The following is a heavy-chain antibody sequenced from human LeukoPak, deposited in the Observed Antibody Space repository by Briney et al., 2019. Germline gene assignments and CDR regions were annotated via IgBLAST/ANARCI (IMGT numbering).Heavy chain of an antibody. D-gene: IGHD3-10*01. CDR3: AIDGAGSYFCY. CDR1: GFTFSSYG. Sequence: PGRSLRLSCAASGFTFSSYGMHWVRQAPGKGLEWVALIRYDGSDKYNADSVKGRFTISRDNSKNTLYLQMNSLRAEDTAVYYCAIDGAGSYFCYWGQGTLVTVSS. J-gene: IGHJ4*02. CDR2: IRYDGSDK. V-gene: IGHV3-33*01.